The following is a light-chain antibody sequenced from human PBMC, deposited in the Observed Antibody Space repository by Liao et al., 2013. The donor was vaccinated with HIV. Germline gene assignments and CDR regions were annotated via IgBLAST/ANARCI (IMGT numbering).Light chain of an antibody. CDR3: QAWDSSSYVS. CDR1: KLGDKY. V-gene: IGLV3-1*01. CDR2: QDS. J-gene: IGLJ2*01. Sequence: SYELTQPPSVSVSPGQTASITCSGDKLGDKYACWYQQKPGQSPVLVIYQDSKRPSGIPERFSGSNSGNTATLTISGTQAMDEADYYCQAWDSSSYVSFGGRT.